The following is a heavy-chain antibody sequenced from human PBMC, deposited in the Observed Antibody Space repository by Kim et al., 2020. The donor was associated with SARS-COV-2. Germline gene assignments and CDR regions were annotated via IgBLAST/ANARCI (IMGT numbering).Heavy chain of an antibody. J-gene: IGHJ3*02. D-gene: IGHD1-26*01. CDR3: AREGLSGSYSHAFDI. CDR2: IIPIFGTA. Sequence: SVKVSCKASGGTFSSYAISWVRQAPGQGLEWMGGIIPIFGTANYAQKFQGRVTITADESTSTAYMELSSLRSEDTAVYYCAREGLSGSYSHAFDIWGQGTMVTVSS. V-gene: IGHV1-69*13. CDR1: GGTFSSYA.